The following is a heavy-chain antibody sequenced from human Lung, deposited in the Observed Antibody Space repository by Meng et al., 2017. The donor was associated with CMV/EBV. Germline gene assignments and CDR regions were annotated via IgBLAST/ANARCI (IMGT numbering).Heavy chain of an antibody. CDR3: ARDFKTRRGIFGTVSGGYYGMDA. CDR2: INPILSMA. J-gene: IGHJ6*02. V-gene: IGHV1-69*10. Sequence: VXVSCXXPGGTFDNYAISWVRQAPGQGLEWMGGINPILSMATYPQRFQGRVTITADKSPTTAYMELSSLRSEDTALYYCARDFKTRRGIFGTVSGGYYGMDAWGQGTXVTVSS. D-gene: IGHD3-3*01. CDR1: GGTFDNYA.